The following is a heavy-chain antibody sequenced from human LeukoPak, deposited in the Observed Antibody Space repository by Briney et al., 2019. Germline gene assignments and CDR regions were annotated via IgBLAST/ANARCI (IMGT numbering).Heavy chain of an antibody. CDR2: IYYSGST. V-gene: IGHV4-39*07. Sequence: SETLSLTCTVSGGSISSSSYYWGWIRQPPGKGLEWIGSIYYSGSTYYNPSLKSRVTISVDTSKNQFSLKLSSVTAADTAVYYCASGPFSYFDYWGQGTLVTVSS. CDR3: ASGPFSYFDY. J-gene: IGHJ4*02. CDR1: GGSISSSSYY.